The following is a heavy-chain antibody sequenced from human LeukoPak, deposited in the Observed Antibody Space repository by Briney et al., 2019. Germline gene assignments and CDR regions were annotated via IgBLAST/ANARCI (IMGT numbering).Heavy chain of an antibody. CDR3: AKGGVDTAMVTVYYYYGMDV. V-gene: IGHV3-23*01. Sequence: PGGSLRLSCAASGFTFSSYGMHWVRQAPGKGLEWVSAISGSGGSTYYADSVKGRFTISRDNSKNTLYLQMNSLRAEDTAVYYCAKGGVDTAMVTVYYYYGMDVWGQGTTVTVSS. CDR2: ISGSGGST. J-gene: IGHJ6*02. CDR1: GFTFSSYG. D-gene: IGHD5-18*01.